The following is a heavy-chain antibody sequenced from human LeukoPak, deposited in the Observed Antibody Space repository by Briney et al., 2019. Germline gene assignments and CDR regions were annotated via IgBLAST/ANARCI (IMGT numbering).Heavy chain of an antibody. CDR2: ISYDGSNK. D-gene: IGHD3-22*01. J-gene: IGHJ4*02. Sequence: GRSLRLSCAGSGFTFSSYGMHWVRQAPGKGLEWVAVISYDGSNKYYADSVKGRFTISRDNSKNTLYLQMNSLRAEDTAVYYCAKELVYYDSSGYYEGDYWGQGTLVTVSS. CDR1: GFTFSSYG. V-gene: IGHV3-30*18. CDR3: AKELVYYDSSGYYEGDY.